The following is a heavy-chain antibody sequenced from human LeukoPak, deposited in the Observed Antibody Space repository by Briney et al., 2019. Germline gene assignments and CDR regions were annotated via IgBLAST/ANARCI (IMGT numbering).Heavy chain of an antibody. J-gene: IGHJ3*02. CDR1: GFTFSSCG. CDR2: IWYDVSNK. D-gene: IGHD3-10*01. Sequence: PGGSMRLSCAASGFTFSSCGMHWVRQAPGKGLERVAVIWYDVSNKYYADSVKGRFNISRDNSKNTLYLQMNSLRAEDTAVYYCARDTGSGSYGAFDIWGQGTMVTVSS. V-gene: IGHV3-33*01. CDR3: ARDTGSGSYGAFDI.